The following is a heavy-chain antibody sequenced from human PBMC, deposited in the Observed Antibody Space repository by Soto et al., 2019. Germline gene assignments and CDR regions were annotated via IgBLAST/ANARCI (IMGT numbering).Heavy chain of an antibody. V-gene: IGHV4-39*01. D-gene: IGHD6-13*01. CDR3: ARLIAAAGGNLAY. Sequence: WETLSLASTVSGGCISTSSYYWGWIRQPPGKGLEWIGSIYYSGSTYYNPSLKSRGRISADTSKNQLSVKLSSVTAADTGVYNCARLIAAAGGNLAYWGQGALVTVSS. J-gene: IGHJ4*02. CDR2: IYYSGST. CDR1: GGCISTSSYY.